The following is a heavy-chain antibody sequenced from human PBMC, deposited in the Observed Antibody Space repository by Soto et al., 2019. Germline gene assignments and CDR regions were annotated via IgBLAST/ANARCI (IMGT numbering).Heavy chain of an antibody. CDR2: TYYRSKWYN. J-gene: IGHJ5*02. CDR3: ERESLGIEAAVHWLHT. Sequence: SHPVXLTCAICGDIVSTNSGAFNFITQSPSRCLEWLGRTYYRSKWYNDYAVSVKSRITINPDTSKNQFSLQLNSVTPEDTAVYYCERESLGIEAAVHWLHTWRQGNLVTV. V-gene: IGHV6-1*01. D-gene: IGHD6-13*01. CDR1: GDIVSTNSGA.